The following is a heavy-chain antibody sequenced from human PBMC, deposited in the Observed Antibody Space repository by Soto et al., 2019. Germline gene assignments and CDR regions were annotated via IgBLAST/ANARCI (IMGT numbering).Heavy chain of an antibody. V-gene: IGHV4-39*01. J-gene: IGHJ6*02. D-gene: IGHD1-26*01. Sequence: SETLSLTCTVSGGSISSSSYYWGWIRQPPGKGLEWIGSIYYSGSTYYNPSLKSRVTISVDTSKNQFSLKLSSVTAADTAVYYCARHGPPYSGSYYHYYGMDVWGQGTTVTVSS. CDR1: GGSISSSSYY. CDR3: ARHGPPYSGSYYHYYGMDV. CDR2: IYYSGST.